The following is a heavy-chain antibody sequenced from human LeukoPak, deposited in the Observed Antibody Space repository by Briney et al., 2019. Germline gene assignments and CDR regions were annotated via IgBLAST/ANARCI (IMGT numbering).Heavy chain of an antibody. CDR2: INPNSGGT. V-gene: IGHV1-2*02. D-gene: IGHD6-13*01. CDR3: ATRGGVAAAGTVDY. J-gene: IGHJ4*02. CDR1: GYTFTDYY. Sequence: ASVKVSCKASGYTFTDYYIHWVRQAPGQELEWMGWINPNSGGTNYAQKFQGRVTMTRDTSVSTAYMELSRLRSDDTAVYYCATRGGVAAAGTVDYWGQGTLVTVSS.